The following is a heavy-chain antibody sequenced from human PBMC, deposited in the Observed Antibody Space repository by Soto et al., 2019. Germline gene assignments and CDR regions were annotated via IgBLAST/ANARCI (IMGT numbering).Heavy chain of an antibody. CDR3: ARLLDYYGSGSYYNVAYYFDY. V-gene: IGHV4-4*02. D-gene: IGHD3-10*01. Sequence: QVQLQESGPGLVKPSGTLSLTCAVSGGSISSSNWWSWVRQPPGKGLEWIGEIYHSGSTNYNPSLKSRVTISVDKSTNQFSLKLSSVTAADTAVYYCARLLDYYGSGSYYNVAYYFDYWGQGTLVTVSS. CDR1: GGSISSSNW. J-gene: IGHJ4*02. CDR2: IYHSGST.